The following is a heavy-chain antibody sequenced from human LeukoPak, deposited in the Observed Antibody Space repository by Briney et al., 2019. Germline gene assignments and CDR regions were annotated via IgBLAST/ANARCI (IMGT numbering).Heavy chain of an antibody. Sequence: GGSLRLSCAAYGFTFSSYTMNWVRQGPGKGLEWVSYIGYSVSTIYYADSVKGRFTISRDNAKNSLYLQMNSLRDEDTAVYYCARDLAYGFDYWGQGTLVTVSS. CDR2: IGYSVSTI. CDR3: ARDLAYGFDY. J-gene: IGHJ4*02. D-gene: IGHD3-10*01. V-gene: IGHV3-48*02. CDR1: GFTFSSYT.